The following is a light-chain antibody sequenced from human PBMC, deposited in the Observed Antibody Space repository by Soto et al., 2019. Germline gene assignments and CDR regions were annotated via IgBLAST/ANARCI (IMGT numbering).Light chain of an antibody. CDR3: HQYYSAPWT. Sequence: DIVMTQSPDSLAVSLGERATINCKSSQSVLHSSNDKNFLTWYQQKPGQPPKLLIYWASTRESGVPDRFSGSGSGTDFTLTISSLQAEDVAVYYCHQYYSAPWTFDQGTKVELK. CDR1: QSVLHSSNDKNF. J-gene: IGKJ1*01. CDR2: WAS. V-gene: IGKV4-1*01.